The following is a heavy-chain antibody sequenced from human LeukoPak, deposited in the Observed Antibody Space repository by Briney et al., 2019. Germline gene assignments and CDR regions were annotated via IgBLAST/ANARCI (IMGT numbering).Heavy chain of an antibody. CDR3: ARDRADSGSCESPIDC. V-gene: IGHV3-53*01. CDR1: GFSVSNNY. J-gene: IGHJ4*02. D-gene: IGHD3-10*01. CDR2: INTDGTA. Sequence: GGSLRLSCAVSGFSVSNNYMSWVRQAPGKGLEWVSIINTDGTADYAESVKGRFTISRDNSKNTLFLQMNSLTAEDTAVYYCARDRADSGSCESPIDCWGQVSLVNVS.